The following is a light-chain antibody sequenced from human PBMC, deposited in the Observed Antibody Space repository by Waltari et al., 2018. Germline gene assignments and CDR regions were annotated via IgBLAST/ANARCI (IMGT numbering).Light chain of an antibody. CDR1: SSAAGGHDY. Sequence: QSALTQPPSASGSPGQSVTIPSPGTSSAAGGHDYVAWYQQHPGKAPKLLIYEVNKRPSGVPDRFSGSKSGNTASLTVSGLQAEDEADYYCTSYVDSDNLIFGIGTKVTVL. CDR2: EVN. J-gene: IGLJ1*01. CDR3: TSYVDSDNLI. V-gene: IGLV2-8*01.